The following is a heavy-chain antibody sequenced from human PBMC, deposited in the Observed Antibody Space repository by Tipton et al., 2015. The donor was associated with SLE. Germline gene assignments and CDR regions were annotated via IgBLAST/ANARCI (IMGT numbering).Heavy chain of an antibody. Sequence: TLSLTCAVSSGSITSNYWAWIRQPPGKGLNWVGYISQSGATNYHPSLKSRISISVDNSKSQFSLRLRSVTAADTAVYYRARLGPVLGIEGKDYWGQGMLVIVSS. CDR2: ISQSGAT. CDR3: ARLGPVLGIEGKDY. D-gene: IGHD1-14*01. V-gene: IGHV4-59*12. J-gene: IGHJ4*02. CDR1: SGSITSNY.